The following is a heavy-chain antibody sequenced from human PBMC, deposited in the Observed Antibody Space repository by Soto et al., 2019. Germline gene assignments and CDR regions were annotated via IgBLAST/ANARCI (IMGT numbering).Heavy chain of an antibody. J-gene: IGHJ4*02. V-gene: IGHV1-69*13. CDR2: TIPIFGTA. CDR1: GGTFSSYA. D-gene: IGHD3-22*01. CDR3: ARVSPIGGYYPYYFDY. Sequence: SVKVSCKASGGTFSSYAISWVRQAPGQGLEWMGGTIPIFGTANYAQKFQGRVTITADESTSTAYMELSSLRSEDTAVYYCARVSPIGGYYPYYFDYWGQGTLVTVSS.